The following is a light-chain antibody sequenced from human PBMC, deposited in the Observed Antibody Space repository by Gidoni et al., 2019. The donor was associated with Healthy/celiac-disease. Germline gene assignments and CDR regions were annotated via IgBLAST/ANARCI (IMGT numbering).Light chain of an antibody. J-gene: IGKJ2*01. CDR1: QSISWW. Sequence: DIKMTQSPSTLSASVGDRVTITCRASQSISWWLAWYQQKPGKAPKLLIYKASNLEGGVPSGFSGSGSGTEFTLTISSLQPDDFATYYCQQYNSSPYTCGQGTKLEIK. V-gene: IGKV1-5*03. CDR2: KAS. CDR3: QQYNSSPYT.